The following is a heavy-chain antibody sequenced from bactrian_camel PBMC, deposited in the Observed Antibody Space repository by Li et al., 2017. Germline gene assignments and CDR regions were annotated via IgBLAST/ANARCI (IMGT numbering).Heavy chain of an antibody. CDR2: IATGSGNT. J-gene: IGHJ4*01. CDR1: GYTYLSYC. CDR3: AADRVACRQVGYPKDY. V-gene: IGHV3S25*01. D-gene: IGHD5*01. Sequence: QVQLVESGGGSVTAGGSLSLSCAASGYTYLSYCMAWFRQAPGKEREGVARIATGSGNTYYADSVKGRFTISRDDAKNMVILRMNNLKPEDTAMYYCAADRVACRQVGYPKDYWGHGTQVTVSS.